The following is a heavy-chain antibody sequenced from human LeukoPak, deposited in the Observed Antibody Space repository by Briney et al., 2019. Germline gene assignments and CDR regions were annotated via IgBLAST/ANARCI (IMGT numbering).Heavy chain of an antibody. CDR3: ARHLITAAGISHYYYYMDV. D-gene: IGHD6-13*01. V-gene: IGHV5-51*01. J-gene: IGHJ6*03. CDR1: GYSFTSYW. CDR2: IYPGDSDT. Sequence: GESLKISCKGFGYSFTSYWIGWVRQMPGKGLEWMGIIYPGDSDTRYSPSFQGQVTISADKSISTAYLQWSSLKASDTAMYYCARHLITAAGISHYYYYMDVWGKGTTVTVSS.